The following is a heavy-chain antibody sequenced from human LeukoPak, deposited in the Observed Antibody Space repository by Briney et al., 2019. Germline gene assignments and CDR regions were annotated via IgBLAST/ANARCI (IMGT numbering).Heavy chain of an antibody. J-gene: IGHJ4*02. CDR2: IHPSSGAT. Sequence: GASVKVSCKASGYTFIAYHMHRVRQAPGQGLEWMGRIHPSSGATNYAQRFQGRVTLTRDTSINTAYMELSRLTSDDTAVYYCARDLPFEDWGQGTLVTVSS. D-gene: IGHD2/OR15-2a*01. CDR1: GYTFIAYH. CDR3: ARDLPFED. V-gene: IGHV1-2*06.